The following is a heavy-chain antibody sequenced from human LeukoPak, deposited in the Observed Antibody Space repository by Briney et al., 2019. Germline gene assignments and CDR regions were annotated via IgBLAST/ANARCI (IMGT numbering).Heavy chain of an antibody. CDR3: ARDRGAYSYGWIGEHYFDY. V-gene: IGHV3-48*03. CDR1: GFTFSSYE. J-gene: IGHJ4*02. Sequence: GGSLRLSCAASGFTFSSYEMNWVRQAPGKGLEWVSYISSSGSTIYYADSVKGRFTISRDNAKNSLYLQMNSLRAEDTAVYYCARDRGAYSYGWIGEHYFDYWGQGTLVTVSS. CDR2: ISSSGSTI. D-gene: IGHD5-18*01.